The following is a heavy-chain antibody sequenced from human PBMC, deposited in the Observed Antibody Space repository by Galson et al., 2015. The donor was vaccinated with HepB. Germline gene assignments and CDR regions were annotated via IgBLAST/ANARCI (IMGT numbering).Heavy chain of an antibody. Sequence: SLRLSCAASGFTFSSYGMHWVRQAPGKGLEWVAVISYDGSNKYYADSVKGRFTISRDNSKNTLYLQMNSLRAEDTAVYYCARYTAPYYYYYGMDVWGQGTTVTVSS. CDR2: ISYDGSNK. D-gene: IGHD5-18*01. CDR3: ARYTAPYYYYYGMDV. V-gene: IGHV3-30*03. J-gene: IGHJ6*02. CDR1: GFTFSSYG.